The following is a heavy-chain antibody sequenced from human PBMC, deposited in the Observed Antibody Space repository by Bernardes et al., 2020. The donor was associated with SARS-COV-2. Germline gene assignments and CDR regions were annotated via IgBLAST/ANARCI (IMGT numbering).Heavy chain of an antibody. V-gene: IGHV5-51*01. CDR1: GYSFNNFW. CDR2: IYPGDSDT. Sequence: ESLKISCTASGYSFNNFWIAWVRQMPGKGLEWMGSIYPGDSDTRYSPSFQGHVTISADRSITTAYLQWTTLEASDTAMYYCARPAANGGDSLRAFDVWGQGTKVGVS. D-gene: IGHD2-21*01. CDR3: ARPAANGGDSLRAFDV. J-gene: IGHJ3*01.